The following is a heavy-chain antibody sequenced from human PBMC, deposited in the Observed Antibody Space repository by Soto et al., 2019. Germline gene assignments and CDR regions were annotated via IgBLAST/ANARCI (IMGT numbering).Heavy chain of an antibody. D-gene: IGHD1-7*01. CDR1: GGSMSSSSYY. CDR3: ATMGTPATGLYYFDY. J-gene: IGHJ4*02. V-gene: IGHV4-30-4*08. CDR2: ISYSGST. Sequence: SXTLSLTCAVSGGSMSSSSYYWCWIRQPPGKGLEWIGFISYSGSTYYSASLQSRVTMSVDTSKNQFSPNLSFVTAADTAVYYCATMGTPATGLYYFDYWGQGTLVTVSS.